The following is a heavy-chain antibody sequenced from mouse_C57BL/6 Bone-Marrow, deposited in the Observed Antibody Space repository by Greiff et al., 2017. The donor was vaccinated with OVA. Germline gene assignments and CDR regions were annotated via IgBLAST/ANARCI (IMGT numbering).Heavy chain of an antibody. CDR2: IYPGDGDT. CDR1: GYAFSSSW. J-gene: IGHJ3*01. CDR3: ARRGGYYYGSSYGWFAY. V-gene: IGHV1-82*01. Sequence: VKLVESGPELVKPGASVKISCKASGYAFSSSWMNWVKQRPGKGLEWIGRIYPGDGDTNYNGKFKGKATLTADKSSSTAYMQLSSLTSEDSAVYFCARRGGYYYGSSYGWFAYWGQGTLVTVSA. D-gene: IGHD1-1*01.